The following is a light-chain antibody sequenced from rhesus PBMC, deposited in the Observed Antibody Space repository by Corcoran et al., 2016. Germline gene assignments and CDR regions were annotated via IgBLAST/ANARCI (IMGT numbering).Light chain of an antibody. CDR2: SAH. J-gene: IGKJ3*01. CDR1: QGINSY. CDR3: QQYNSLPFT. V-gene: IGKV1-32*01. Sequence: DIQMTQSPSSLSASLGDRVTITCRASQGINSYLNWYQQKPGKPPKLLIYSAHMVETGVPSTFSGSGSGTEFTLIISSLQPEDFATYYCQQYNSLPFTFGPGTKLDIK.